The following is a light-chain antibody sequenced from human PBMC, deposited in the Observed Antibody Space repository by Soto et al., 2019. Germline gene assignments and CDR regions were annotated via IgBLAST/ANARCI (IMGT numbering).Light chain of an antibody. J-gene: IGKJ1*01. CDR1: QPINNY. CDR3: QQSFSTLWT. CDR2: AAS. Sequence: DIQMTQSPSSLSASVGDSVTITCRASQPINNYLNWYQVKPGKAPKFLIFAASSLQSGVPSRFRGGGSGTDFTLTISSLQPEDFATYYCQQSFSTLWTFGQGTKVDIK. V-gene: IGKV1-39*01.